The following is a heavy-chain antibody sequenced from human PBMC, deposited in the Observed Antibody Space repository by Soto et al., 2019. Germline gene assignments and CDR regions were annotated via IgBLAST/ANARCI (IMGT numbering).Heavy chain of an antibody. CDR3: ARERDTSGWETFDY. Sequence: ASVKVSCKASGYIFSTYAMHWVRQAPGQRLECMGWINPANGNTEYSQKFQGRVTFTGDTSASTVYMELSSLRSEDTAVFYCARERDTSGWETFDYWG. D-gene: IGHD6-19*01. CDR2: INPANGNT. V-gene: IGHV1-3*01. CDR1: GYIFSTYA. J-gene: IGHJ4*01.